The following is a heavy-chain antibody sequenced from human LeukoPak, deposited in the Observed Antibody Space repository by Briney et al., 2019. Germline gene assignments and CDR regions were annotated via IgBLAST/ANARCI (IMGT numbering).Heavy chain of an antibody. V-gene: IGHV4-30-2*01. CDR2: IYHSGST. J-gene: IGHJ5*02. D-gene: IGHD3-3*01. CDR3: ARHIRSLDWFDP. Sequence: PSQTLSLTCAVSGGSISSGGYSWSWIRQPPGKGLEWIGYIYHSGSTYYNPSLRSRVTISVDRSKNQFSLKLSSVTAADTAVYYCARHIRSLDWFDPWSQGTLVTVSS. CDR1: GGSISSGGYS.